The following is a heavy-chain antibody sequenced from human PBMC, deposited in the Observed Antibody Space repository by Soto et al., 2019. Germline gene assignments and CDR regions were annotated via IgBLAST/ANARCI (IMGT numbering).Heavy chain of an antibody. D-gene: IGHD3-9*01. CDR3: ASDANYDILTGTGYFDY. CDR2: ISAYNGNT. Sequence: GASVKVSCKASGYTFSSYGISWVRQAPGQGLEWMGWISAYNGNTNYAQKLQGRVTMTTDTSTSTAYMELSSLRSEDTAVYYCASDANYDILTGTGYFDYWGQGTLVTVSS. V-gene: IGHV1-18*01. CDR1: GYTFSSYG. J-gene: IGHJ4*02.